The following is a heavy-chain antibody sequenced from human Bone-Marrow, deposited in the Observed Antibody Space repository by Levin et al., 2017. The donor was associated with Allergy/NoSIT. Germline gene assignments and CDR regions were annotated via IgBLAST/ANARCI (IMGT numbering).Heavy chain of an antibody. J-gene: IGHJ4*02. CDR1: GFTFSSYS. V-gene: IGHV3-21*01. CDR2: ISSSSSYI. D-gene: IGHD3-10*01. CDR3: AGGMVQGVTFDY. Sequence: GGSLRLSCAASGFTFSSYSMNWVRQAPGKGLEWVSSISSSSSYIYYADSVKGRFTISRDNAKNSLYLQMNSLRAEDTAVYYCAGGMVQGVTFDYWGQGTLVTVSS.